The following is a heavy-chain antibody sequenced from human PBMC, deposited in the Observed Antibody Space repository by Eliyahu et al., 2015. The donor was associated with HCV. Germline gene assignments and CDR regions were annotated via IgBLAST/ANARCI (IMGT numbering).Heavy chain of an antibody. V-gene: IGHV3-9*02. Sequence: EVQLVQSGGGLVQPGRSLRLXCVVSGFNSXXXAMXWVRXAPGKGLEWVSGIMWRGGSTGYADSVKGRFTISRDNAKNSLYLQMNSLRPDDTALYFCTKDLTPGGADVWGQGTTVTVSS. CDR1: GFNSXXXA. CDR3: TKDLTPGGADV. CDR2: IMWRGGST. D-gene: IGHD4-17*01. J-gene: IGHJ6*02.